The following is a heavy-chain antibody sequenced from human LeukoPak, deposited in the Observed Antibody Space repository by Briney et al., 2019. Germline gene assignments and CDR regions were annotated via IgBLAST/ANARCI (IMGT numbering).Heavy chain of an antibody. CDR3: ARDLRSGSSDY. Sequence: ASVKVSCKASGYNFTGYFLHWVRQAPGQGLEWMGWISAYNGNTNYAQKLQGRVTMTTDTSTSTAYMELRSLRSDDTAVYYCARDLRSGSSDYWGQGTLVTVSS. CDR1: GYNFTGYF. V-gene: IGHV1-18*04. D-gene: IGHD3-10*01. CDR2: ISAYNGNT. J-gene: IGHJ4*02.